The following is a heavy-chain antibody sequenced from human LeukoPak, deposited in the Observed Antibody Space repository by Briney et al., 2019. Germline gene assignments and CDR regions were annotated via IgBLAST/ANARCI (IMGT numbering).Heavy chain of an antibody. CDR3: AREGYYYDSSGYYYLDY. J-gene: IGHJ4*02. CDR2: IIPILGIA. V-gene: IGHV1-69*04. Sequence: GVSVKVSCKASGGTFSSYAISWVRQAPGQGLEWMGRIIPILGIANCAQKFQGRVTITADKSTSTAYMELSSLRSEDTAVYYCAREGYYYDSSGYYYLDYWGQGTLVTVSS. D-gene: IGHD3-22*01. CDR1: GGTFSSYA.